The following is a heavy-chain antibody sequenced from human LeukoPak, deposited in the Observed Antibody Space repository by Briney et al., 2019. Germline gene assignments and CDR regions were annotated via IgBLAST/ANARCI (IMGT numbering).Heavy chain of an antibody. V-gene: IGHV3-7*01. Sequence: SGGSLRLSCAASGFTFSSYWMSWVRQAPGKGLEWVANIKRDGSEKYYVDSVKGRFTISRDNDKNSLYLQMNSLSADDTAVYYCARAGTTGSVDYWGQGSLVTVSS. CDR2: IKRDGSEK. J-gene: IGHJ4*02. D-gene: IGHD1-14*01. CDR3: ARAGTTGSVDY. CDR1: GFTFSSYW.